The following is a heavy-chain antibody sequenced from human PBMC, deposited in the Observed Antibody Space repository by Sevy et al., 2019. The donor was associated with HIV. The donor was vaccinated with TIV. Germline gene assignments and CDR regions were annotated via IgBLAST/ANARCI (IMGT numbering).Heavy chain of an antibody. D-gene: IGHD5-18*01. CDR2: IYSGGST. CDR3: ARLQNSYGYSFYIDY. V-gene: IGHV3-53*01. J-gene: IGHJ4*02. Sequence: GGSLRLSCAASGFTVSGNYMSWVRQAPGKGLEWVSVIYSGGSTYYADSVKGRFTISRDNSKNTLYLQMNSLRAEDTAVYYCARLQNSYGYSFYIDYWGQGTLVTVSS. CDR1: GFTVSGNY.